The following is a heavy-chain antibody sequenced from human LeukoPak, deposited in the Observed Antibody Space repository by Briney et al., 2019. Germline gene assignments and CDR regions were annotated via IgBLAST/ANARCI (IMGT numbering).Heavy chain of an antibody. Sequence: PSESLTLTCTVSGGSISSYYWSWIRQPPGKGLEWIGDIYYSGSTNYDHSLKGRFTISRDNAKNPLSLQMNTVSAEDTAVYYCARAKRYSQKYCSGGRCTKRSSTINWFDPWGEGTLVSVCS. CDR3: ARAKRYSQKYCSGGRCTKRSSTINWFDP. J-gene: IGHJ5*02. V-gene: IGHV4-59*12. CDR1: GGSISSYY. CDR2: IYYSGST. D-gene: IGHD2-15*01.